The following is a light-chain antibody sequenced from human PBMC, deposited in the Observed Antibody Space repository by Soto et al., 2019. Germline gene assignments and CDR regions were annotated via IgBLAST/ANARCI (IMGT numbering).Light chain of an antibody. V-gene: IGKV3-15*01. CDR3: QQYKSWPPLT. J-gene: IGKJ4*01. CDR2: GAS. Sequence: DIVMTQSPAILSVSLGERATLSCLASQSISDNLAWYHQRSGQAPRLLIFGASTRATGVPARFSGSGSGTEFTLTISSLQPDDFEIYYCQQYKSWPPLTFGGGTKVE. CDR1: QSISDN.